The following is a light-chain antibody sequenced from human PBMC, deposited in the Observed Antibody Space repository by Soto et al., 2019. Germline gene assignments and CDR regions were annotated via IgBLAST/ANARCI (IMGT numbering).Light chain of an antibody. CDR2: GAS. Sequence: EIVLTQSPGTLSLSPRERATLSCRASQSIFNNYLAWYQQKTGQAPRLLVYGASFRATGIPDRFSGSGSRTDFTLTISRLEPEDFAVYYCQQYGGSPFTFGQGTRLEIK. V-gene: IGKV3-20*01. CDR3: QQYGGSPFT. CDR1: QSIFNNY. J-gene: IGKJ2*01.